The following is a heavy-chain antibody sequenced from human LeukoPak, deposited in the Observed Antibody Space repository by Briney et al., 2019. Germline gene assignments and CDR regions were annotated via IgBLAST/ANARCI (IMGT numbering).Heavy chain of an antibody. D-gene: IGHD2-21*01. CDR2: IIPILGIA. V-gene: IGHV1-69*02. CDR1: GGTFSSYT. J-gene: IGHJ5*02. Sequence: GASVKVSCKASGGTFSSYTISWVRQAPGQGLEWMGRIIPILGIANYARKFQGRVTITADKSTSTAYMELSSLRPEDTAVYYCVRWGYCGGDCYPFDPWGQGTLVTVSS. CDR3: VRWGYCGGDCYPFDP.